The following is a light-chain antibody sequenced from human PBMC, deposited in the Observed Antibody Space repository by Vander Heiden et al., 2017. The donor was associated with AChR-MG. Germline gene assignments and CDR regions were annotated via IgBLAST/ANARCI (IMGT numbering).Light chain of an antibody. CDR2: RVT. Sequence: QSALTQPASVSGSPGQSITISCTATTSDFGGYNYVSWYQQHPGKAPRLIIFRVTNRPSGVSDRFSGSKSGNTASLTISGLQAEDEAYYYCSSSTDLSVMFGGGTKLTVL. V-gene: IGLV2-14*03. J-gene: IGLJ3*02. CDR3: SSSTDLSVM. CDR1: TSDFGGYNY.